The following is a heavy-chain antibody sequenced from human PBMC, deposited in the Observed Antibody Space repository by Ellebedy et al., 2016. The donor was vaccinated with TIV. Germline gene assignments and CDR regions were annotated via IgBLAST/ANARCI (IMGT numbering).Heavy chain of an antibody. J-gene: IGHJ4*02. Sequence: GESLKISCAASGFTFSSYWMSWVRQAPGKGLEWVAVISYDGSNKYYADSVKGRFTISRDNSKNTLYLQMNSLRAEDTAVYYCARDLGGSYGYWGQGTLVTVSS. CDR1: GFTFSSYW. CDR2: ISYDGSNK. V-gene: IGHV3-30-3*01. CDR3: ARDLGGSYGY. D-gene: IGHD1-26*01.